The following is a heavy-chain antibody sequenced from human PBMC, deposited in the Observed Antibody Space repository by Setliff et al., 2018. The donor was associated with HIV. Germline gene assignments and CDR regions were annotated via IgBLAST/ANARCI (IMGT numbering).Heavy chain of an antibody. Sequence: SETLSLTCAVSGDSINRGYYWAWIRQPPGKGLEWIGEINHTGSISYNPSLRSRVTMSVDTSENLFSLRLIIVTAADTGVYYCGRGWFDPWGKGTLVTVS. CDR1: GDSINRGYY. D-gene: IGHD3-10*01. V-gene: IGHV4-38-2*01. CDR3: GRGWFDP. J-gene: IGHJ5*02. CDR2: INHTGSI.